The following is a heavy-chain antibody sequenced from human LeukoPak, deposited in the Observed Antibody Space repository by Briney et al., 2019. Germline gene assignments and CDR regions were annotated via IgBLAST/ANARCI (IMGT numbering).Heavy chain of an antibody. CDR1: GGSFSGYY. CDR3: ARGLSWGLPDY. D-gene: IGHD7-27*01. Sequence: SETLSLTCAVYGGSFSGYYWSWIRQPPGKGLEWIGEINHSGSTNYNPSLKSRVTISVDTSKNQFSLKLSSVTAADTAVYYCARGLSWGLPDYWGQGTLVTVSS. V-gene: IGHV4-34*01. CDR2: INHSGST. J-gene: IGHJ4*02.